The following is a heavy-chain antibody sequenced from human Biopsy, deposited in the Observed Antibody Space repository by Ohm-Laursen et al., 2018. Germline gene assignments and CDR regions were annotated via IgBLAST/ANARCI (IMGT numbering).Heavy chain of an antibody. Sequence: GSLRLSCAASGISFSRSAMNWVRQAPGKGLEWVSGITASGGTTYYADSVKGRFTISRDNSNNTLYLQMNSLRDDDTAFYYCAKASGYSSGWPIDYWGQGNLVTVSS. J-gene: IGHJ4*02. D-gene: IGHD6-19*01. CDR2: ITASGGTT. CDR3: AKASGYSSGWPIDY. V-gene: IGHV3-23*01. CDR1: GISFSRSA.